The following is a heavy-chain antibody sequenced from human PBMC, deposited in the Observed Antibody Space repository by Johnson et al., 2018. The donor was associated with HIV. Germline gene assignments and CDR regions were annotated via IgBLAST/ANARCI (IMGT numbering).Heavy chain of an antibody. D-gene: IGHD5-18*01. J-gene: IGHJ3*02. CDR2: INWNGGRT. CDR1: GFTFDDYG. Sequence: VQLVESGGGVVRPGGSLRLSCAASGFTFDDYGMSWVRQAPGKGLEWVSDINWNGGRTGYADSVKGRFTISRDNAKKSLYLQMHSLRAEDTALYYCLRCVGVYGYYECDAFDIWGQGTMVTVSS. V-gene: IGHV3-20*04. CDR3: LRCVGVYGYYECDAFDI.